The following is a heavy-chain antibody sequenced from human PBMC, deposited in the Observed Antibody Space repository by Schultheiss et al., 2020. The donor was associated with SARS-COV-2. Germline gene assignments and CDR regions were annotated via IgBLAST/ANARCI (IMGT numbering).Heavy chain of an antibody. CDR1: GGTFSSYA. D-gene: IGHD6-6*01. Sequence: SVKVSCKASGGTFSSYAISWVRQAPGQGLEWMGGIIPIFGTANYAQKFQGRVTITADESTSTAYMELSSLRSEDTAVYYCARDVQGPFRYSSSAGVWFDPWGQGTLVTVSS. CDR2: IIPIFGTA. V-gene: IGHV1-69*13. CDR3: ARDVQGPFRYSSSAGVWFDP. J-gene: IGHJ5*02.